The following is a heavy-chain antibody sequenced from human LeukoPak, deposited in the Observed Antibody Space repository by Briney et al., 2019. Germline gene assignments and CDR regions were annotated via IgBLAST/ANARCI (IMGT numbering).Heavy chain of an antibody. CDR3: AKRYGSYYRAFDI. V-gene: IGHV1-8*01. Sequence: ASVKVSCKASGYTFTSYDINWVRQATGQGLEWMGWMNPNSGNTGYAQKFQGRVTMTRNTSISTAYMELNSPRSEDTAVYYCAKRYGSYYRAFDIWGQGTMVTVSS. CDR1: GYTFTSYD. CDR2: MNPNSGNT. J-gene: IGHJ3*02. D-gene: IGHD1-26*01.